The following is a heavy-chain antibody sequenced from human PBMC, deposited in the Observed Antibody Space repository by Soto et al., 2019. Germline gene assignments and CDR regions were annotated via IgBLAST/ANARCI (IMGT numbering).Heavy chain of an antibody. D-gene: IGHD2-15*01. Sequence: GGSLRLSCAASGVTFSSYSMNWVRQAPGKGLEWVSSISSSSSYIYYADSVKGRFTISRDNAKNSLYLQMNSLRAEDTAVYYCALQATPRVRYFDYWGQGTLVTVSS. CDR1: GVTFSSYS. J-gene: IGHJ4*02. CDR2: ISSSSSYI. CDR3: ALQATPRVRYFDY. V-gene: IGHV3-21*01.